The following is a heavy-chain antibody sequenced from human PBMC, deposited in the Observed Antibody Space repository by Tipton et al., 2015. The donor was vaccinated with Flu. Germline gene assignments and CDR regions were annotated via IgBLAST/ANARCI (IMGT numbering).Heavy chain of an antibody. J-gene: IGHJ4*02. V-gene: IGHV4-31*03. Sequence: TLSLTCTVSDASLSSPGFHWNWIRQHPERGLEWLGYVLHSGTFYNPSLKSRVTISVDTSKNQFSLKLSSVTAADTAVYFCARGLYGSGSYQRRYFDSWGQGTLVTVSS. CDR3: ARGLYGSGSYQRRYFDS. CDR1: DASLSSPGFH. D-gene: IGHD3-10*01. CDR2: VLHSGT.